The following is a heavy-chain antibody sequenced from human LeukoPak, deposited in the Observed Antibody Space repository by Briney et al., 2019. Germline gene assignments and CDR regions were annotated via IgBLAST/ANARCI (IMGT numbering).Heavy chain of an antibody. J-gene: IGHJ4*02. CDR2: IYYSGST. V-gene: IGHV4-39*07. Sequence: PSETLSLTCTVSGGSISSSSYYWGWIRQPPGKGLEWIGSIYYSGSTYYNPSLKSRVTISVDTSKNQFSLKLSSVTAADTAVYYCAGFKRAGGWSYFDYWGQGTLVTVSS. CDR3: AGFKRAGGWSYFDY. CDR1: GGSISSSSYY. D-gene: IGHD6-19*01.